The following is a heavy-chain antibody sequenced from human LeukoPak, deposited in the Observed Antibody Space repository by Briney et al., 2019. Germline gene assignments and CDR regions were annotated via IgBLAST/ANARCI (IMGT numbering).Heavy chain of an antibody. V-gene: IGHV1-2*02. Sequence: GASVTVSFKASGYTFTGYYMHWVRQAPGQGLEWMGWINPNSGGTNYAQKFQGRVTMTRDTSISTAYMELSRLRSDDTAVYYCARVYYDSSGYYYFDYWGQGTLVTVSS. CDR3: ARVYYDSSGYYYFDY. J-gene: IGHJ4*02. CDR1: GYTFTGYY. CDR2: INPNSGGT. D-gene: IGHD3-22*01.